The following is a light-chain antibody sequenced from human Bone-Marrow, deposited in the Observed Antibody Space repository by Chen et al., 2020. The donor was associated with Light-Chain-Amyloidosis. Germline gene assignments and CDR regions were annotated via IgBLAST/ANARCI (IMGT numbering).Light chain of an antibody. Sequence: SYQPTQPPPVSVSPGQTARITCSGDDLPTKYAYWYQQKPGQAPVLVIHRDTERPSGISERFSGSSSRTTATLTISGVQAEDEADYHCQSADSSGTYEVIFGGGTKLTVL. J-gene: IGLJ2*01. CDR1: DLPTKY. V-gene: IGLV3-25*03. CDR3: QSADSSGTYEVI. CDR2: RDT.